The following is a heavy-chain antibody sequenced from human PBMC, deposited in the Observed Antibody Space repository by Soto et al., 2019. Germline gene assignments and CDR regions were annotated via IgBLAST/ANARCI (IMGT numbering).Heavy chain of an antibody. CDR3: ERAHLGSDRYTLEPVDH. CDR1: WDSVSINSAA. Sequence: PSQPLSLTCAISWDSVSINSAAWNLIRHSPSRGLEWLGRTYYRSKWYNYYAISVKSRITINPETSKNQFSLQLSSVIHEDTAVYYGERAHLGSDRYTLEPVDHWGQVTMVTVSS. V-gene: IGHV6-1*01. D-gene: IGHD1-1*01. CDR2: TYYRSKWYN. J-gene: IGHJ4*02.